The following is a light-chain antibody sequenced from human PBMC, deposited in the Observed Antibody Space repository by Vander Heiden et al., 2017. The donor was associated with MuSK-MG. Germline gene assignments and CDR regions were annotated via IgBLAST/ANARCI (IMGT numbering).Light chain of an antibody. Sequence: DIQMTQSPSSLSASVGDRVTITCRASQSVSSYLNWYQQKPGKAPKLLIYAASSLQSGVPSRFSGSGYGTDFTLTISSRQPEDFAAYYCQQSDCNPMNTFGQGTKLEIK. J-gene: IGKJ2*01. CDR2: AAS. V-gene: IGKV1-39*01. CDR1: QSVSSY. CDR3: QQSDCNPMNT.